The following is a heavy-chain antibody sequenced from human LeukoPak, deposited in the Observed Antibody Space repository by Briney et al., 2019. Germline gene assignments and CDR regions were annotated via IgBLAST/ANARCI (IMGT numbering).Heavy chain of an antibody. CDR1: GYTFTSYD. CDR2: MNPNSGNT. J-gene: IGHJ3*02. Sequence: ASVKVSCKAPGYTFTSYDINWVRQATGQGLEWMGWMNPNSGNTGYAQKFQGRVTITRNTSISTAYMELSSLRSEDTAVYYCAREIRDPGVGSAFDIWGQGTMVTVSS. D-gene: IGHD1-26*01. CDR3: AREIRDPGVGSAFDI. V-gene: IGHV1-8*03.